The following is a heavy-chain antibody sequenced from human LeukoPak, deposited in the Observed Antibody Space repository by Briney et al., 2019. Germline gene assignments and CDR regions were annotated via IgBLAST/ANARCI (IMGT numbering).Heavy chain of an antibody. CDR1: GFTVSSNY. V-gene: IGHV3-53*01. CDR3: ARDFYSGSGSHVDH. Sequence: PGGSLRLSCAASGFTVSSNYMSWVRQAPGQGLEWVSVIYSGGTTYYADSVKGRFTISRDNSNNTLYLQMNSLRAEDTAVYYCARDFYSGSGSHVDHWGQGTLVTVSS. CDR2: IYSGGTT. J-gene: IGHJ4*02. D-gene: IGHD3-10*01.